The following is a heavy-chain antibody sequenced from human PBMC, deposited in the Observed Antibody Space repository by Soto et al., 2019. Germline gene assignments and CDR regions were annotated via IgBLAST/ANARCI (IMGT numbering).Heavy chain of an antibody. CDR2: MNPNSGNT. Sequence: ASVKVSCKASGYTFTSYGISWVRQAPGQGLEWMGWMNPNSGNTGYAQKFQGRVTMTRNTSISTAYMELSSLRSEDTAVYYCGRFLIWVLFYIFGGGFNNYYYRGGDVGGQGPRVTVPS. V-gene: IGHV1-8*02. D-gene: IGHD3-3*02. CDR1: GYTFTSYG. J-gene: IGHJ6*02. CDR3: GRFLIWVLFYIFGGGFNNYYYRGGDV.